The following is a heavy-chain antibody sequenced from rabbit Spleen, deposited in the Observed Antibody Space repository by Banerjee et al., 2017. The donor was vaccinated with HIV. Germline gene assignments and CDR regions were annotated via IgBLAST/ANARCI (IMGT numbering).Heavy chain of an antibody. V-gene: IGHV1S45*01. CDR2: ISVGGST. J-gene: IGHJ6*01. Sequence: QEQLEESGGDLVKPEGSLTLTCTASGFDFSSNAMCWVRQSPGKGLEYIGYISVGGSTWYASWAKGRFTISKTSSTTVTLQMTSLTAADTATYFCARRATNYGGWDYLSLWGPGTLVTVS. D-gene: IGHD4-2*01. CDR3: ARRATNYGGWDYLSL. CDR1: GFDFSSNA.